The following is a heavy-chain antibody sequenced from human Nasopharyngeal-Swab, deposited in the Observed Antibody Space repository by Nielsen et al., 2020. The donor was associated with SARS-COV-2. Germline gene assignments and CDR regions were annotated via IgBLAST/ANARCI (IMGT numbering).Heavy chain of an antibody. CDR1: GYTFTGYY. D-gene: IGHD6-19*01. Sequence: ASVKVSCKASGYTFTGYYMHWVRQAPGQGLEWMGWINPNSGGTNYAQKFQGWVTMTRDTSISTAYMKLSRLRSDDTAVYYCARGGYSSGWPDRYGMDVWGQGTTVTVSS. J-gene: IGHJ6*02. CDR3: ARGGYSSGWPDRYGMDV. V-gene: IGHV1-2*04. CDR2: INPNSGGT.